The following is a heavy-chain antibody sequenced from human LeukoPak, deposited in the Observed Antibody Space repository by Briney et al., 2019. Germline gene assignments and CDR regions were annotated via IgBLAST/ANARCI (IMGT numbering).Heavy chain of an antibody. CDR3: ARRWNYGRNYYIDV. D-gene: IGHD1-7*01. Sequence: SETLSLTCAVYGGSFSNYYWSWIRQPPGKGLEWIGEINDSGRTNYNPSLMSRVTVSVDTSKNHFSLRLTSVTATDTAVYYCARRWNYGRNYYIDVWGKGATVSVSS. J-gene: IGHJ6*03. CDR2: INDSGRT. CDR1: GGSFSNYY. V-gene: IGHV4-34*01.